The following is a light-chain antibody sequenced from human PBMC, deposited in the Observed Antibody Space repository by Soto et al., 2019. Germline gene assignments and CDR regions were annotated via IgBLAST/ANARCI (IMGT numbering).Light chain of an antibody. J-gene: IGKJ5*01. Sequence: EIVMTQSPATLSVSPGERATLSCRASQSVSSNLAWYQQKPGQAPRLLIYGASTRATGIAARFSGSGSGTEFTLSISSLQSEDFAVYSCQQYNNWPSITFGQGTRLEIK. CDR3: QQYNNWPSIT. CDR2: GAS. V-gene: IGKV3-15*01. CDR1: QSVSSN.